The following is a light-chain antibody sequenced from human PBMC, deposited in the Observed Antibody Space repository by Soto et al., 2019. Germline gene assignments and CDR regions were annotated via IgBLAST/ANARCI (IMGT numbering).Light chain of an antibody. V-gene: IGLV2-23*01. CDR3: CSYAGSSTLV. Sequence: QSALTRPASVSGSPGQSITISCTGSSSGLGSYNLVSWYQQHPGKAPKLMIYEGNKRPSGVSNRFSGSKSGNTASLTISGVQAEDEADYYCCSYAGSSTLVFGGGTKLTVL. CDR1: SSGLGSYNL. J-gene: IGLJ3*02. CDR2: EGN.